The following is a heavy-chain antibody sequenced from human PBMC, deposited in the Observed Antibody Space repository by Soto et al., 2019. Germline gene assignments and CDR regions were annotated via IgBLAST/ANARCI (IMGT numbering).Heavy chain of an antibody. J-gene: IGHJ5*02. V-gene: IGHV4-31*03. CDR2: IYYSGST. D-gene: IGHD6-19*01. CDR1: GGSISSGGYY. CDR3: ARGLHLRNSAKAGNSANWFDP. Sequence: SSETLSLTCTVSGGSISSGGYYWSWIRQHPGKGLEWIGYIYYSGSTYYNPSLKSRVTISVDTSKNQFSLKLSSVTAADTAVYYCARGLHLRNSAKAGNSANWFDPWGQGTLVTVSS.